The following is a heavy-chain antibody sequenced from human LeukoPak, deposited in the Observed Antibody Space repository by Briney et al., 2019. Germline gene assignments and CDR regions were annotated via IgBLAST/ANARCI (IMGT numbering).Heavy chain of an antibody. Sequence: GGSLRLSCAASGFTFSDYGMHWVRQAPGKRLEWVAFIQYDGTKKYYAESVKGRFTFSRDNSKNTLYLQMNSLGAEDTAVYYCAKDPRPYSTSGRNWFDPWGQGTLVTVSS. CDR1: GFTFSDYG. CDR3: AKDPRPYSTSGRNWFDP. J-gene: IGHJ5*02. CDR2: IQYDGTKK. V-gene: IGHV3-30*02. D-gene: IGHD6-19*01.